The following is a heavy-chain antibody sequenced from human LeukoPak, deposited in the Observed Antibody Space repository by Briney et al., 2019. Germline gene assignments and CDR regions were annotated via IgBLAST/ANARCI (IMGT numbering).Heavy chain of an antibody. J-gene: IGHJ5*02. D-gene: IGHD6-13*01. CDR3: ARDLRWYSSSWYDKKNWFYP. CDR2: IYTSGST. Sequence: NSSETLSLTCTVSGGSISSYYWSWLRQPAGKGLEWFGRIYTSGSTNYNPSLKSRVTISVDTSKNQFSLKLSSVTAADTAVYYCARDLRWYSSSWYDKKNWFYPWGQGTLVTVSS. V-gene: IGHV4-4*07. CDR1: GGSISSYY.